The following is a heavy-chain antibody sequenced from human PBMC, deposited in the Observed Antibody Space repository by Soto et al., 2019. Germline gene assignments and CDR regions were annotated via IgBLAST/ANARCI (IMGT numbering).Heavy chain of an antibody. Sequence: ASLKVSCNSSGSTFTSYAMHCVRHPPGQRLEWMGWINAGNGNTKYSQKFQGRVTITRDTSASTAYMELSSLRSEDTAVYYCARGSSSSNYYGMEVWGQGTTVTAP. CDR2: INAGNGNT. CDR1: GSTFTSYA. V-gene: IGHV1-3*01. CDR3: ARGSSSSNYYGMEV. J-gene: IGHJ6*02. D-gene: IGHD6-6*01.